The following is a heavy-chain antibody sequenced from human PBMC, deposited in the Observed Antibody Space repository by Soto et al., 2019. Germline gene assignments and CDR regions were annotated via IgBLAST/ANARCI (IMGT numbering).Heavy chain of an antibody. J-gene: IGHJ4*02. CDR1: GFTFSSYG. V-gene: IGHV3-30*18. CDR3: AKLPLDIAAAGQRNDY. CDR2: ISYDGSNK. Sequence: GGSLRLSCAASGFTFSSYGMHWVRQAPGKGLEWVAVISYDGSNKYYADSVKGRFTISRDNSKNTLYLQMNSLRAEDTAVYYCAKLPLDIAAAGQRNDYWGQGTLVTVSS. D-gene: IGHD6-13*01.